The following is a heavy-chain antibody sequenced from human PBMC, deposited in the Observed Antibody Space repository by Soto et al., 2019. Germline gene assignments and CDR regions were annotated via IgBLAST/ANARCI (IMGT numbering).Heavy chain of an antibody. J-gene: IGHJ4*02. Sequence: EVQLVESGGGLVKPGGSLRLSCAASGFTFSSYSMNWVRQAPGKGLEWVSSISSSSSYIYYADSVKGRFTISRDNAKNSLYLQMNSLGAEDRAVYYCARASYSGGGYWGQGTLVTVSS. V-gene: IGHV3-21*01. CDR2: ISSSSSYI. CDR3: ARASYSGGGY. CDR1: GFTFSSYS. D-gene: IGHD5-12*01.